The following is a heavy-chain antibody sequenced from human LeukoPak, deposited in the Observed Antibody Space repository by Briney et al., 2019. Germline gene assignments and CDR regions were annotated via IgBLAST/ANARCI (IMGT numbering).Heavy chain of an antibody. Sequence: GGSLRLSCAASGVNFPISWMSWVRQAPGKGLEWVATIKEDGSAKYYVGSVKGRFTISRDNAKSSVHLQLNSLRVEDTAVYYCANLGYSDWGQGTLVTVSS. V-gene: IGHV3-7*01. CDR3: ANLGYSD. CDR1: GVNFPISW. D-gene: IGHD2-15*01. J-gene: IGHJ4*02. CDR2: IKEDGSAK.